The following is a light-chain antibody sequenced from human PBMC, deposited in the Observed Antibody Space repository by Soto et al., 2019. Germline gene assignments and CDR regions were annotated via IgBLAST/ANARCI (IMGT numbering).Light chain of an antibody. CDR1: SSNIGAGYD. J-gene: IGLJ2*01. V-gene: IGLV1-40*01. Sequence: QAVVTQPPSVSGAPGQRVTISCTGSSSNIGAGYDVHWYQQLPGTAPKLLIYGNSNRPSGVSDRFSGSKSGTSASLAITGLQAEDEADYYCQSYDSSLSGSRVFGGGTQLTVL. CDR2: GNS. CDR3: QSYDSSLSGSRV.